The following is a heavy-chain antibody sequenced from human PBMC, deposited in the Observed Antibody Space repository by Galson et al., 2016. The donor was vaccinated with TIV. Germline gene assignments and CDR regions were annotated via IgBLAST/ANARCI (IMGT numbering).Heavy chain of an antibody. D-gene: IGHD6-13*01. V-gene: IGHV4-61*01. CDR2: VYYNGKT. Sequence: SLTCSVSGGSVSRGTYYWSWLRQSPGKRLEWIGYVYYNGKTNYNPSLKSRVNMSIDRSKNQFSLTLRSVTAADTAVYFCTRDPTYSNSWYWYFDLWGRGTLVAVSS. CDR3: TRDPTYSNSWYWYFDL. J-gene: IGHJ2*01. CDR1: GGSVSRGTYY.